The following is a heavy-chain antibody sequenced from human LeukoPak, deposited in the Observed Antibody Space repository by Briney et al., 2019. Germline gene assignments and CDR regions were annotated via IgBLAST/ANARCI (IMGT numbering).Heavy chain of an antibody. CDR2: VSDSGVNT. Sequence: GGSLRLSCAASGFAFSSFAMTCVRESPGKGLEWGSSVSDSGVNTYYAGSVRGRFTVSRDNFKNILYLQMNSLTVEDTAFYYCSKGRGSTLTNIDFWGQGALVTVSS. J-gene: IGHJ4*02. D-gene: IGHD4-11*01. CDR1: GFAFSSFA. V-gene: IGHV3-23*01. CDR3: SKGRGSTLTNIDF.